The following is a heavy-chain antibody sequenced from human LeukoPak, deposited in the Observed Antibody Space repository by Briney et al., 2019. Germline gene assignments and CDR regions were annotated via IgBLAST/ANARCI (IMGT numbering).Heavy chain of an antibody. J-gene: IGHJ4*02. CDR1: GFTFSDSA. D-gene: IGHD3-3*01. V-gene: IGHV3-23*01. CDR3: VKGGQRYDFWRFAY. Sequence: GGALILSCASSGFTFSDSAMSWVRQAPGEGLEGIASIRGNGGRTYYADAVKGRCTIARDNSNTAVFLQMNRLRDEATAFYYCVKGGQRYDFWRFAYWAQGTLVTVSS. CDR2: IRGNGGRT.